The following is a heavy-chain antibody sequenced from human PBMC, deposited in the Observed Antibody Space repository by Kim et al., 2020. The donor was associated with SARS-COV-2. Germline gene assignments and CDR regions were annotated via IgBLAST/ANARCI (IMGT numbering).Heavy chain of an antibody. V-gene: IGHV1-46*01. CDR1: GYTFSTFY. D-gene: IGHD2-21*02. CDR2: INPSGTGT. Sequence: ASVKVSCKASGYTFSTFYMHWVRQAPGQGLEWMGIINPSGTGTNYAQNFQGRLTMTRDTSTSTLYMELSSLTSDDTALYYCARGQGTAYLDYWGQGTLVTVSS. J-gene: IGHJ4*02. CDR3: ARGQGTAYLDY.